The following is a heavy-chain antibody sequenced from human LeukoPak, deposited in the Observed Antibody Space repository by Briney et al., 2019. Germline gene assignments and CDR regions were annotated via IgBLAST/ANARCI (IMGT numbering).Heavy chain of an antibody. J-gene: IGHJ5*01. CDR1: GGSIKINTW. CDR2: IYHSGST. D-gene: IGHD6-19*01. V-gene: IGHV4-4*02. Sequence: PSETLSLTCAVSGGSIKINTWWSWVRQTPARGLEWIGEIYHSGSTNYNPSLKSRVTISVDKSKNQFSLKLNSVTAADTAVYYCARVLSTVAGTAFGLDWFDSWGHGILVTVSS. CDR3: ARVLSTVAGTAFGLDWFDS.